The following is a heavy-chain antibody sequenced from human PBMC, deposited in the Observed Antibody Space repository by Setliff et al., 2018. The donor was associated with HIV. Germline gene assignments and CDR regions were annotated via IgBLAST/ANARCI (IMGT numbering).Heavy chain of an antibody. CDR1: GFTFSSYA. V-gene: IGHV3-23*01. Sequence: GGSLRLSCAASGFTFSSYAMSWVRQAPGKGLEWVSAISGSGGSTYYADSGKGRFTISRDNSKNTLYLQMSSLRAEDTAVYYCASSGSGSYINWFGPWGQGTLVTVSS. J-gene: IGHJ5*02. D-gene: IGHD3-10*01. CDR3: ASSGSGSYINWFGP. CDR2: ISGSGGST.